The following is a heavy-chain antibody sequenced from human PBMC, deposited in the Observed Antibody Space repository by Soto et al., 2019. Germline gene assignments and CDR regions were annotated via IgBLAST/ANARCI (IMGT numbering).Heavy chain of an antibody. Sequence: EVQLLESGGGLVQPGESLRLSCAASGFMFSDYDMSWVRQAPGKGLEWVSVIGGSGGGTYYADSVKGRFTISRDNSKNKLYLQTNSLRPEDTAVYFCAGTYDTSGDYPYYFDYWGQGTPVTVSS. CDR1: GFMFSDYD. D-gene: IGHD3-22*01. CDR2: IGGSGGGT. V-gene: IGHV3-23*01. J-gene: IGHJ4*02. CDR3: AGTYDTSGDYPYYFDY.